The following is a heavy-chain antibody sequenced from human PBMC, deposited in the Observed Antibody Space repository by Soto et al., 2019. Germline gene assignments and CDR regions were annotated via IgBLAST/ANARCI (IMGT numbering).Heavy chain of an antibody. Sequence: GGSLRLSCAASGFTFSSYSMNWVRQAPGKGLEWVSSISSSSSYIYYADSVKGRFTISRDNAKNSLYLQMNSLRAEDTAVYYCARVGYCSSTSCYREEYYGMDVWGQGTTVTVSS. J-gene: IGHJ6*02. CDR2: ISSSSSYI. D-gene: IGHD2-2*01. V-gene: IGHV3-21*01. CDR1: GFTFSSYS. CDR3: ARVGYCSSTSCYREEYYGMDV.